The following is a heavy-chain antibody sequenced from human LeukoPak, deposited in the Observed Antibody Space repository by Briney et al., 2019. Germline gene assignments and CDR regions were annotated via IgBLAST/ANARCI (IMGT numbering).Heavy chain of an antibody. J-gene: IGHJ4*02. CDR2: ISHDRSNN. V-gene: IGHV3-30-3*01. Sequence: GGSLRLSCAASGFTFSNYAMHWARQAPGKGLEWVAFISHDRSNNCHADSVKGRFTISRDNSKNTLYLQMNSLTDEDTAVYYCARVRPVAGTDCWGQGIQLTLSS. CDR1: GFTFSNYA. CDR3: ARVRPVAGTDC. D-gene: IGHD6-19*01.